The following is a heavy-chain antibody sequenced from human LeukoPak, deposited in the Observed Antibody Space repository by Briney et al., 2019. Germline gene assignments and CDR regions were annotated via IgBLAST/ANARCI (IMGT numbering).Heavy chain of an antibody. D-gene: IGHD6-13*01. V-gene: IGHV3-23*01. CDR2: ISGGGEDT. J-gene: IGHJ6*02. Sequence: PGGSLRLSCAASGFTFGSYAMSWVRQAPGKGLEWVSSISGGGEDTYYADSVKGRFTISRDNSKNTLNLQLNSLRAEDTAVYYCARTIARYSNSWLYFYYGLDVWGQGTTVTVSS. CDR3: ARTIARYSNSWLYFYYGLDV. CDR1: GFTFGSYA.